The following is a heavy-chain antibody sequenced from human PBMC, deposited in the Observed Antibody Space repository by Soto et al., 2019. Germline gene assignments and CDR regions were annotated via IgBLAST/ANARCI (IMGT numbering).Heavy chain of an antibody. CDR3: ARDPQYYYDSSGDD. V-gene: IGHV3-30-3*01. CDR2: ISYDGSNK. Sequence: GGSLRLSCAASGFTFSSYAMHWVRQAPGKGLEWVAVISYDGSNKYYADSVKGRFTISRDNSKNTLYLQMNSLRAEDTAVYYCARDPQYYYDSSGDDWGQGTLVTVSS. J-gene: IGHJ4*02. D-gene: IGHD3-22*01. CDR1: GFTFSSYA.